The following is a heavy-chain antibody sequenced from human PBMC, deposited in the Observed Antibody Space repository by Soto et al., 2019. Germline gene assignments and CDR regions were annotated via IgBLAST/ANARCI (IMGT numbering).Heavy chain of an antibody. CDR2: IYYSGST. CDR3: ARANSQYFYNSSGIKFDF. J-gene: IGHJ4*02. V-gene: IGHV4-31*03. CDR1: GGSISSGGYY. D-gene: IGHD3-22*01. Sequence: HVQLQESGPGLVKPSQTLSLTCTVSGGSISSGGYYWSWIRQHPGKGLEWIGYIYYSGSTYYNPSLKSRVTISVDTSKNQFSLKLSSVTAADTAVYYCARANSQYFYNSSGIKFDFWGQGTLVTVSS.